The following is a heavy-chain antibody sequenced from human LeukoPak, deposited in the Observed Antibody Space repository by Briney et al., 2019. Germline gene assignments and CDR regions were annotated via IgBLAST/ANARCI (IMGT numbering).Heavy chain of an antibody. CDR3: AKELAMVRGVIITMGAFDI. CDR1: GFTFSSYG. J-gene: IGHJ3*02. CDR2: IRYDGSNK. V-gene: IGHV3-30*02. D-gene: IGHD3-10*01. Sequence: PGGSLRLSCAASGFTFSSYGMHWFRQAPGKGLEWVAFIRYDGSNKYYADSVKGRFTTSRDNSKNTLYLQMNSLRAEDTAVYYCAKELAMVRGVIITMGAFDIWGQGTMVTVSS.